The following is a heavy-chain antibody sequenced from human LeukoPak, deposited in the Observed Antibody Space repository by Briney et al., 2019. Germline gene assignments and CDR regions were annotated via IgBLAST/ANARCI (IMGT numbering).Heavy chain of an antibody. CDR1: GGSISSSTYY. CDR3: ARARLSIVRGITNFDY. CDR2: INYSGST. Sequence: SETLSLTCTVSGGSISSSTYYWGWIRQPPGKGLEWIGTINYSGSTFHNPSLKSRVTISVDTSKNQFSLMLNSVTAADTALYFCARARLSIVRGITNFDYWGQGTVVTVSS. J-gene: IGHJ4*02. D-gene: IGHD3-10*01. V-gene: IGHV4-39*01.